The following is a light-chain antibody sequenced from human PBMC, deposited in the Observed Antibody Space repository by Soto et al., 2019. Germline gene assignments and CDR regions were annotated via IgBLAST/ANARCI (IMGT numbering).Light chain of an antibody. CDR2: EGS. V-gene: IGLV2-23*01. CDR1: SSDVGSYNL. Sequence: QSVLTQPASVSGSPGQSITISCTGTSSDVGSYNLVSWYQQHPGKAPKLMIYEGSKRPSGVSNRFSGSKSGNTASLTISGLQAEDEADYYCCSYAGSSTSYVFGNGTQLTVL. CDR3: CSYAGSSTSYV. J-gene: IGLJ1*01.